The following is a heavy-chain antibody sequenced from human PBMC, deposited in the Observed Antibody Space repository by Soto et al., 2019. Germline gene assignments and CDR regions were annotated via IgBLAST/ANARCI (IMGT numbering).Heavy chain of an antibody. Sequence: VQLVESGGGVVQPGRSLRLSCAASGFTFSSYAMHWVRQAPGKGLEWVAVISYDGSNKYYTDSVNGRFTISRDKSKNPRYLQLNSVRAEDTAVYYCARDYQSSSWLDYSGQGTLVTVS. CDR1: GFTFSSYA. D-gene: IGHD6-13*01. V-gene: IGHV3-30-3*01. CDR3: ARDYQSSSWLDY. CDR2: ISYDGSNK. J-gene: IGHJ4*02.